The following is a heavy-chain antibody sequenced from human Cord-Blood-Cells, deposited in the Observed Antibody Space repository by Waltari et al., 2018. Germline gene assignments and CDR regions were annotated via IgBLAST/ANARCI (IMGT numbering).Heavy chain of an antibody. CDR2: ISPIFGTA. J-gene: IGHJ4*02. CDR1: GGTFSRSA. CDR3: AIREQYGDYANGFDY. V-gene: IGHV1-69*01. Sequence: QVQLVPAAAEVKKPRSPVQGSCKQSGGTFSRSAVSWVRQAAGQGLEWLGGISPIFGTATYAQRFQGRSTITAEESTSTAYMELSSLGSEETALYNCAIREQYGDYANGFDYWGQGTLVTVSS. D-gene: IGHD4-17*01.